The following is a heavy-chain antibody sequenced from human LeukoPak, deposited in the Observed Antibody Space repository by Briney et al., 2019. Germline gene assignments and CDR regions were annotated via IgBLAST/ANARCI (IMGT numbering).Heavy chain of an antibody. CDR2: IYSSGST. Sequence: PSETLSLTCPVSGGSISSYYWSWIRQPAGKRLEWIGRIYSSGSTNYNPSLKSRVTISVDKSKNQFSLNLSSVTAADTAVYFCARDFGSSGWFDNWGQGTLVTVSS. J-gene: IGHJ5*02. CDR3: ARDFGSSGWFDN. D-gene: IGHD6-19*01. CDR1: GGSISSYY. V-gene: IGHV4-4*07.